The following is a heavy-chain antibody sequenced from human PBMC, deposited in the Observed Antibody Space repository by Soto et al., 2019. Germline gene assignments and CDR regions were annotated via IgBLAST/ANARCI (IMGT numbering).Heavy chain of an antibody. D-gene: IGHD3-22*01. J-gene: IGHJ4*02. CDR1: GGSISSYY. CDR3: ARESTYYYDSSGYYQALFDY. Sequence: ETLSLTCTVSGGSISSYYWSWIRQPPGKGLEWIGYIYYSGSTNYNPSLKSRVTISVDTSKNQFSLKLSSVTAADTAVYYCARESTYYYDSSGYYQALFDYWGQGTLVTVSS. CDR2: IYYSGST. V-gene: IGHV4-59*01.